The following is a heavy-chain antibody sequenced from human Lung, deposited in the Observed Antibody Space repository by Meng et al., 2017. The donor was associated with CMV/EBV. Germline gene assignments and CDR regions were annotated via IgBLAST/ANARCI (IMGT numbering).Heavy chain of an antibody. V-gene: IGHV3-74*01. CDR2: INSDGSST. D-gene: IGHD2-15*01. J-gene: IGHJ5*02. CDR3: ARGEDIVVENWFDP. Sequence: LXCAASGFTFSSYWLHWVRQAPGKGLVWVSRINSDGSSTSYADSVKGRFTISRDNAKNTLYLQMNSLRAEDTAVYYCARGEDIVVENWFDPWREGXLVTVSS. CDR1: GFTFSSYW.